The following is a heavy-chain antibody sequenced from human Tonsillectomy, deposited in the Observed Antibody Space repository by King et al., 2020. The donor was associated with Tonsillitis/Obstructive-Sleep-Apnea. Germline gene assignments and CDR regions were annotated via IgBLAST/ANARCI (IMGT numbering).Heavy chain of an antibody. J-gene: IGHJ6*02. Sequence: QLVQSGAEVKKSGASVKVSCKASGYTFTGYYMHWVRQAPGQGLEWMGWINPNSGGTNYAQKFQGRVTMTRDTSVSKAYMELGSLRSDDTAVYYCARDRRLRYSTSSNYFYYGMDVWGQGTTVTVSS. CDR2: INPNSGGT. V-gene: IGHV1-2*02. CDR3: ARDRRLRYSTSSNYFYYGMDV. CDR1: GYTFTGYY. D-gene: IGHD6-6*01.